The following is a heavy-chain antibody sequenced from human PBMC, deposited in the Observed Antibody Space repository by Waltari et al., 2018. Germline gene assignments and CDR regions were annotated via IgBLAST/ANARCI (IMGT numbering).Heavy chain of an antibody. J-gene: IGHJ4*02. CDR1: GFSFGGST. D-gene: IGHD1-1*01. CDR3: SGGEVTGTDF. V-gene: IGHV3-73*01. Sequence: EVQVVESGGGLVQPGGSLTLSCATSGFSFGGSTIHWVRQTSGRGLEWVGRIRRQPFNYATAYSESVKGRFTISRDDSKNTAYLQMNNLMTEDTAVYYCSGGEVTGTDFWGQGTLVTVSS. CDR2: IRRQPFNYAT.